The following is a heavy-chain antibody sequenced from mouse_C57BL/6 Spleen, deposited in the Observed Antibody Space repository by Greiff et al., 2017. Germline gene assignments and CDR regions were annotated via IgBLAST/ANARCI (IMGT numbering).Heavy chain of an antibody. V-gene: IGHV1-15*01. Sequence: VQLQQSGAELVRPGASVTLSCKASGYTFTDYEMHWVKQTPVHGLEWIGAIDPETGGTAYNQKFKGKAILTADKSSSTAYMELRSLTSEDSAVYYCTGGYYTWFAYWGQGTLVTVSA. D-gene: IGHD2-3*01. J-gene: IGHJ3*01. CDR3: TGGYYTWFAY. CDR2: IDPETGGT. CDR1: GYTFTDYE.